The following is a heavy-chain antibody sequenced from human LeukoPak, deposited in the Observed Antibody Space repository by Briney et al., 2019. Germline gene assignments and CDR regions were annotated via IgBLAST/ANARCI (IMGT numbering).Heavy chain of an antibody. D-gene: IGHD2-2*02. J-gene: IGHJ3*02. CDR2: ISSSSTYI. CDR1: GFTFSSYS. CDR3: ARDTHCSSTSCYNAFDI. V-gene: IGHV3-21*01. Sequence: PGGSLRLSCAASGFTFSSYSMNWVRQAPGKGLEWVSSISSSSTYIHYADSLKGRFAISRDNAKNSLSLQMNSLRAEDTAVYYCARDTHCSSTSCYNAFDIWGQGTMVTVSS.